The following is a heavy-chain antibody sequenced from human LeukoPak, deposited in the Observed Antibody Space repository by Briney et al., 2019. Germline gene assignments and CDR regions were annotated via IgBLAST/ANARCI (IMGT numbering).Heavy chain of an antibody. CDR2: ISPDGSKK. V-gene: IGHV3-33*01. D-gene: IGHD2-21*01. J-gene: IGHJ6*02. CDR3: ARDLSYFSFDD. CDR1: GFTFSSHG. Sequence: GESLRLSCAASGFTFSSHGMNWVRQAPGKGLEWVAGISPDGSKKYYVDAVKGRFTISRDNSMNTLYLQMNSLRVEDTAMYYCARDLSYFSFDDWGQGTTVTVSS.